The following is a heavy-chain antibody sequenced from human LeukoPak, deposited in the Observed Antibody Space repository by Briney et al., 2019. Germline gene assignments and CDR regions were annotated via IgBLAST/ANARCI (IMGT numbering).Heavy chain of an antibody. Sequence: PSETLSLTCAVYGGSFSGYYWSWIRQPPGKGLEWIGEINHSGSTNYNPSLKSRVTISVDTSKNQFSLKLSSVTAADTAVYYCARGGPSSGPYSSGWYSPLFAEPWFDPWGQGTLVTVS. CDR2: INHSGST. J-gene: IGHJ5*02. V-gene: IGHV4-34*01. CDR1: GGSFSGYY. CDR3: ARGGPSSGPYSSGWYSPLFAEPWFDP. D-gene: IGHD6-19*01.